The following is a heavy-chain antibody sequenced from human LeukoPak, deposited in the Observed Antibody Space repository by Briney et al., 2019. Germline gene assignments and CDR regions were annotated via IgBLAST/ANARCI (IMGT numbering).Heavy chain of an antibody. CDR3: AKDCDGGGSCYFDV. Sequence: NPGGSLRLSCAASGFTFSSYAMSWVRQAPGKGLEWVSAISGGGGSTYYADSVKGRFTISRGNSKNTLYLQMNSLRAEDTAVYYCAKDCDGGGSCYFDVWGKGTTVTVSS. V-gene: IGHV3-23*01. CDR1: GFTFSSYA. CDR2: ISGGGGST. D-gene: IGHD2-15*01. J-gene: IGHJ6*03.